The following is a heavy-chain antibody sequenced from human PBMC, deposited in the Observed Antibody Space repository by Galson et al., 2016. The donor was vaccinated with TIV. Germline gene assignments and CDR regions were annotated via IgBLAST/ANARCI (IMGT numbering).Heavy chain of an antibody. D-gene: IGHD6-25*01. CDR1: GYRFTNYW. J-gene: IGHJ4*02. Sequence: QSGAEVKKPGESLRISCKGSGYRFTNYWINWVRQMPGKGLEWMGRIDPSDSYTNYSPSFQGHVTISADKSISTAFLQWSSLRASDSAIYYCARERDSGYAYYFDFWGQGTLVTVSS. CDR2: IDPSDSYT. CDR3: ARERDSGYAYYFDF. V-gene: IGHV5-10-1*01.